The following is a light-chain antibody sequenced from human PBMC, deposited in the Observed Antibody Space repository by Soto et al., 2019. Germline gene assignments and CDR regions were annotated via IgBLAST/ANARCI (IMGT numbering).Light chain of an antibody. V-gene: IGKV1-5*01. CDR3: QQYNSYSLT. CDR1: QSITIW. Sequence: DIPMTQSPSTLSASVGDRVTITCRASQSITIWLAWYQQKPGKAPKLLIFDASSLESGVPSRFSGSGSGTEFTLTISSMQPDDFANYYCQQYNSYSLTFGQGTKVEIK. J-gene: IGKJ1*01. CDR2: DAS.